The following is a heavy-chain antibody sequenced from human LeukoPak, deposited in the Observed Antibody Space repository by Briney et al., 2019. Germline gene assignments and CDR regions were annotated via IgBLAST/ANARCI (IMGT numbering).Heavy chain of an antibody. CDR2: IYTSGST. V-gene: IGHV4-4*07. Sequence: SETLSLTCTVSGGSISSYYWSWIRQPAGKRLEWIGRIYTSGSTNYNPSLKSRVTMSVDTSKNQFSLKLSSVTAADTAVYYCTRVTGFWRSYYYYGMDVWGQGTTVTVSS. D-gene: IGHD3-3*01. CDR3: TRVTGFWRSYYYYGMDV. J-gene: IGHJ6*02. CDR1: GGSISSYY.